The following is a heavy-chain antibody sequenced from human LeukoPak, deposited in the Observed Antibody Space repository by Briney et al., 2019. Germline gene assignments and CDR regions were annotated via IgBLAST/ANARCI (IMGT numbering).Heavy chain of an antibody. CDR1: GFTFSSYA. CDR3: AKVGAAAGTTNYFDY. V-gene: IGHV3-23*01. J-gene: IGHJ4*02. CDR2: ISGSGGST. Sequence: QAGGSLRLSCAASGFTFSSYAMSWVRQAPGKGLEWVSAISGSGGSTYYADSVKGRFTISRDNSKNTLYLQMNSLRAEDTAVYYRAKVGAAAGTTNYFDYWGQGTLVTVSS. D-gene: IGHD6-13*01.